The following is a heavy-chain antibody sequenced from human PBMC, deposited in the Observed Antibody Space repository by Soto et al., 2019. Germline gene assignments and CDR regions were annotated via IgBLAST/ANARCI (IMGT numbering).Heavy chain of an antibody. CDR1: GFTFSSYA. V-gene: IGHV3-23*01. J-gene: IGHJ4*02. CDR2: ISGTGGNT. Sequence: TGGSLRLSCAASGFTFSSYAMTWVRQAPGKGLEWVSTISGTGGNTYYADSVKGRFTISRDNSKNTVYLQMNGLRDEDTAVYYCVLNQIWGQGTLVTVSS. CDR3: VLNQI. D-gene: IGHD2-8*02.